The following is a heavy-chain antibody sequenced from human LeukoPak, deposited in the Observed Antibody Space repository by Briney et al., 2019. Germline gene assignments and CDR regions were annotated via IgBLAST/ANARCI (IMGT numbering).Heavy chain of an antibody. CDR3: ARGASGYAQSVDY. V-gene: IGHV4-38-2*02. Sequence: SETLSLTCTVSGYSISSGYYWGWIRQPPGKGLEWIGSIYHSGSTYYNPSLKSRVTISVDTSKNQFSLKLTSVTAADTAVYYCARGASGYAQSVDYWGQGTLVTVSS. D-gene: IGHD5-12*01. CDR2: IYHSGST. CDR1: GYSISSGYY. J-gene: IGHJ4*02.